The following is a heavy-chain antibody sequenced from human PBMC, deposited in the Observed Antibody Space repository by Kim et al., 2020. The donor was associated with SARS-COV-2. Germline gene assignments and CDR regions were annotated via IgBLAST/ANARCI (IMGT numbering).Heavy chain of an antibody. D-gene: IGHD3-9*01. J-gene: IGHJ3*02. V-gene: IGHV3-21*01. Sequence: VNGRFTISRDNAKNSLYLQMNSLRAEDTAVYYCARVYDILTGYYKFAFDIWGQGTMVTVSS. CDR3: ARVYDILTGYYKFAFDI.